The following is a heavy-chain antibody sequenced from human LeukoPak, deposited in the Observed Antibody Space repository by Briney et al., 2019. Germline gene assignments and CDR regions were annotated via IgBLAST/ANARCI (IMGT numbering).Heavy chain of an antibody. CDR1: GGSISSYY. CDR2: IYYSGST. Sequence: SETLSLTCTVSGGSISSYYWSWIRQPPGKGLEWLGYIYYSGSTNYNPSLKSRVTISVDTSKNQFSLKLSSVTAADTAVYYCARQGSSWYAPSYFDYWGQGTLVTVSS. CDR3: ARQGSSWYAPSYFDY. J-gene: IGHJ4*02. D-gene: IGHD6-13*01. V-gene: IGHV4-59*08.